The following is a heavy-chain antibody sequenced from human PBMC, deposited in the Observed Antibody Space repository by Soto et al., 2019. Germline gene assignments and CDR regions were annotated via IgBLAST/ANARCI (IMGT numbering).Heavy chain of an antibody. V-gene: IGHV4-39*01. CDR1: GGSISSSSYY. Sequence: SETLSLTCTVSGGSISSSSYYWGWIRQPPGKGREWIGSIYYSGSTYYNPSIKSRVTISVDTYKNQSSLKLSSETAADTAVYYCARPRLYGDYIDYYMDVWGKGTTVTVSS. J-gene: IGHJ6*03. CDR3: ARPRLYGDYIDYYMDV. D-gene: IGHD4-17*01. CDR2: IYYSGST.